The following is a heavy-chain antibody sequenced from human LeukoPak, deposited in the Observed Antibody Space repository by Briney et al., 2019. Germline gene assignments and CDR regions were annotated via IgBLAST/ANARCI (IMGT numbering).Heavy chain of an antibody. J-gene: IGHJ4*02. CDR1: GYTFTTYW. D-gene: IGHD3/OR15-3a*01. CDR2: IYPSDSGT. V-gene: IGHV5-51*01. Sequence: GSLKISCQGSGYTFTTYWIGWVRQMPGKGLEWMGIIYPSDSGTIYSPSFQGQVTISVDKSINTAYLQWSSLKASDSAMYYCVRQPNLDWWGQGTLVTVSS. CDR3: VRQPNLDW.